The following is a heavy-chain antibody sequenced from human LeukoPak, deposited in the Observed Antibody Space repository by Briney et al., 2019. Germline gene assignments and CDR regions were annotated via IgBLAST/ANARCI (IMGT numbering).Heavy chain of an antibody. D-gene: IGHD2-2*01. CDR2: IKLSGST. J-gene: IGHJ5*02. CDR3: ARAPPLENCSNTSCQGWFDP. Sequence: SEALSLTRAVYGGSFRGYNWSWICQPPRKGLGRVGEIKLSGSTNYNPSLKSRVTISVEKTKNQFSLKLSSVTAADTAVYDYARAPPLENCSNTSCQGWFDPWGQGTLVTVAS. V-gene: IGHV4-34*01. CDR1: GGSFRGYN.